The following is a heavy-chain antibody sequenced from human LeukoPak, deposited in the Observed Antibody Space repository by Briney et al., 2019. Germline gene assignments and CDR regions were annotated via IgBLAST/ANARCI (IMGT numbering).Heavy chain of an antibody. D-gene: IGHD7-27*01. CDR1: GGPFSSYA. J-gene: IGHJ3*02. Sequence: GSSVKVSFKASGGPFSSYAISWVRQAPGKGLEWMGGIIPIFGTANYAQKFQGRVTITADESTSTAYMELSSLRSEDTAVYYCARDGDSEWTGVSAFDIWGQGTMVTVSS. CDR2: IIPIFGTA. CDR3: ARDGDSEWTGVSAFDI. V-gene: IGHV1-69*01.